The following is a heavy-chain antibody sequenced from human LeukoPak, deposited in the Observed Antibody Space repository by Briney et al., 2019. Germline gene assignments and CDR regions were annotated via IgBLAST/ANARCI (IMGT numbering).Heavy chain of an antibody. CDR1: RFTFSSYG. CDR2: IYSGGST. CDR3: ARDVSSTSCLDY. Sequence: PGGSLRLSCAASRFTFSSYGMHWVRQAPGKGLEWVSVIYSGGSTYYADSVKGRFTISRDNAKNSLYLQMNSLRAEDTAVYYCARDVSSTSCLDYWGQGTLVTVSS. J-gene: IGHJ4*02. D-gene: IGHD2-2*01. V-gene: IGHV3-NL1*01.